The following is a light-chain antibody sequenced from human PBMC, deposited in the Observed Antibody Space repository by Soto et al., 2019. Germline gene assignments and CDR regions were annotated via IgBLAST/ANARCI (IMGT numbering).Light chain of an antibody. CDR1: QSVSSSY. CDR3: QQYGSSSWT. Sequence: EIVLTQSPGTLSLSPGEGGTLSCRASQSVSSSYLAWYQQKLGQAPRLLIYGASSRATGIPDRFSGSGSGTDFTLTISRLEPEDFAVYYCQQYGSSSWTFGQGTKVEIK. J-gene: IGKJ1*01. CDR2: GAS. V-gene: IGKV3-20*01.